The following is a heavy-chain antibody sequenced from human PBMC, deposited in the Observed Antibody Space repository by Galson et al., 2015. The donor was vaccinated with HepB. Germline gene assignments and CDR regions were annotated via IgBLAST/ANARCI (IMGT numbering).Heavy chain of an antibody. Sequence: SVKVSCKASGGTFSTSAISWVRQAPGQGLEWMGGILPMFITPYYAWKFQGRVTITADESTRTVYLELSSLRSEDTAYYYCARNSSTGFDFWGRGTLVTVSS. CDR3: ARNSSTGFDF. D-gene: IGHD3-9*01. V-gene: IGHV1-69*13. J-gene: IGHJ4*02. CDR1: GGTFSTSA. CDR2: ILPMFITP.